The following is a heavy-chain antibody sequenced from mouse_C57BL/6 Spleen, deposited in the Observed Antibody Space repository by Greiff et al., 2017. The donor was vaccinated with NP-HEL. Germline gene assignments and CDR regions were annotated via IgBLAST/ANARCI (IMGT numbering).Heavy chain of an antibody. CDR2: ISSGGDYI. CDR1: GFTFSSYA. D-gene: IGHD1-1*01. J-gene: IGHJ2*01. CDR3: TRERDYYGSPHYFDY. Sequence: EVKVVESGEGLVKPGGSLKLSCAASGFTFSSYAMSWVRQTPEKRLEWVAYISSGGDYIYYADTVKGRFTISRDNARNTLYLQMSSLKSEDTAMYYCTRERDYYGSPHYFDYWGQGTTLTVSS. V-gene: IGHV5-9-1*02.